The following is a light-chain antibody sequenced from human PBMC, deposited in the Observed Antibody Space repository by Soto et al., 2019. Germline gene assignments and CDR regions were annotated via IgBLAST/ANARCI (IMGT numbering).Light chain of an antibody. J-gene: IGLJ2*01. V-gene: IGLV2-8*01. CDR1: SSDVGGYNY. CDR3: SSYAGSNNVV. Sequence: QSALTQPPSASGSPGQSVTISCPGTSSDVGGYNYVSRYQQHPGKAPKLMIYEVSKRPSGVPDRFSGSKSGNTASLTVSGLQAEDEADYYCSSYAGSNNVVFGGGTKVTVL. CDR2: EVS.